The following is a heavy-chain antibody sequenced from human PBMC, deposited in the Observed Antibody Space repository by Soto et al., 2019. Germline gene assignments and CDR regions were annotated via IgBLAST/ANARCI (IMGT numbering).Heavy chain of an antibody. V-gene: IGHV4-61*01. D-gene: IGHD1-26*01. J-gene: IGHJ6*04. CDR2: IYYSGST. Sequence: QVQLQESGPGLVKPSETLSLTCTVSGGSVSSGSYYWSWIRQPPGKGLEWIGYIYYSGSTNYNPSLKSRVTIPVDTSKSQFSLKLISVTAADTAVYYCAREANPAPYYYYGMDVWGKGTTVTVSS. CDR1: GGSVSSGSYY. CDR3: AREANPAPYYYYGMDV.